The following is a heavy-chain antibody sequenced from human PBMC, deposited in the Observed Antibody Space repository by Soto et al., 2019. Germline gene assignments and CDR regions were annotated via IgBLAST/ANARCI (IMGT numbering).Heavy chain of an antibody. CDR1: GYTFTSYG. V-gene: IGHV1-18*01. J-gene: IGHJ4*02. CDR2: IRVYNGNT. Sequence: QVQLVQSGAEVKKPGASVKVSCKASGYTFTSYGISWVRQAPGQGLEWMGWIRVYNGNTNYAQQLQGRVTMTTDTSTSTASMERRSPKSDDTAVNYCARDSPPNDYWGQGTLVTVSS. CDR3: ARDSPPNDY.